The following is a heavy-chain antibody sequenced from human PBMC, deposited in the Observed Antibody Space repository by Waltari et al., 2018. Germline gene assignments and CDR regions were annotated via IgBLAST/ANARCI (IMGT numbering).Heavy chain of an antibody. J-gene: IGHJ4*02. D-gene: IGHD3-22*01. Sequence: EVHLLESGGGLVQPGGSLRLSCAASGFTFSSYAMNWVRQAPGKGLGWVSGISESAASTYYADSVKGRFTIARDNSKNTLYLQMNSLRAEDTALYYCAKAGSGYYYPDYWGQGTLVTVSS. CDR2: ISESAAST. CDR1: GFTFSSYA. CDR3: AKAGSGYYYPDY. V-gene: IGHV3-23*01.